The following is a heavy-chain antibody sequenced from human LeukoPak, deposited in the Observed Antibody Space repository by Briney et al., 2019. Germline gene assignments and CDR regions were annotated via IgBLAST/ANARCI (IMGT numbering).Heavy chain of an antibody. Sequence: GGSLRLSCAAPGFTFNSYAMSWVRQAPGKGLEWVSAITDSGGNTYHADSVEGRFTISRDNSKNTLYLQMNSLRVEDTAVYYCAKGSSSSRPYYFDYWGQGTLVTVSS. V-gene: IGHV3-23*01. D-gene: IGHD6-6*01. CDR3: AKGSSSSRPYYFDY. CDR2: ITDSGGNT. CDR1: GFTFNSYA. J-gene: IGHJ4*02.